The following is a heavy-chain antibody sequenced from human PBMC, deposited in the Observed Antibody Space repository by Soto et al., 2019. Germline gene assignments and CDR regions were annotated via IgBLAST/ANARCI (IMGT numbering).Heavy chain of an antibody. CDR2: ISGSGGST. CDR3: AKYPLRPVVRGVIIPLIIDY. J-gene: IGHJ4*02. D-gene: IGHD3-10*01. V-gene: IGHV3-23*01. Sequence: PGGSLRLSCAASGFTFSSYAMSWVRQAPGKGLEWVSAISGSGGSTYYADSVKGRFTISRDNSKNTLYLQMNSLRAEDTAVYYCAKYPLRPVVRGVIIPLIIDYWGQGTLVTVSS. CDR1: GFTFSSYA.